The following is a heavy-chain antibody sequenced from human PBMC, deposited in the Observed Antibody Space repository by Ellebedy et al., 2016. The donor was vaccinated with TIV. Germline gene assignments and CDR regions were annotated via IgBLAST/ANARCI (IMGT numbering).Heavy chain of an antibody. D-gene: IGHD4-17*01. Sequence: SETLSLXXTVSGGSISSSSYYWSWIRQPAGKGLEWIGRIYTSGSTNYNPSLKSRVTMSVDTSKNQFSLKLSSVTAADTAVYYCARDVPMGTVTTGNWFDPWGQGTLVTVSS. CDR1: GGSISSSSYY. CDR2: IYTSGST. CDR3: ARDVPMGTVTTGNWFDP. V-gene: IGHV4-61*02. J-gene: IGHJ5*02.